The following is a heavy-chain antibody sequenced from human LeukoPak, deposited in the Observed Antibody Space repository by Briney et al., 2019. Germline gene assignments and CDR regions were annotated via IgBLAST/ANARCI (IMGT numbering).Heavy chain of an antibody. D-gene: IGHD6-13*01. CDR1: GYTFTSYY. CDR2: INPSGGST. CDR3: AKDFYAVDVAAAGHDAFDI. J-gene: IGHJ3*02. Sequence: GASVKVSCKASGYTFTSYYMHWVRQAPGQGLEWMGIINPSGGSTSYAQKFQGRVTMTRDTSTSTVYMELSSLRAEDTAVYYCAKDFYAVDVAAAGHDAFDIWGQGTIVTVSS. V-gene: IGHV1-46*01.